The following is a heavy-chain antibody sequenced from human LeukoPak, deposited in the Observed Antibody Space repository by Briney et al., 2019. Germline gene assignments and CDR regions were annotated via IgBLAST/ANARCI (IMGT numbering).Heavy chain of an antibody. D-gene: IGHD3-3*01. Sequence: GASVKVSCKASGYTFNNYGITWVRQAPGQGLEWMGWISVYNGNTNYAQKFQGRVTMTTDTYTSTVYMELRSLRSDDTAVYYCARDRGSGYLSDYWGQGTLVTVSS. J-gene: IGHJ4*02. CDR1: GYTFNNYG. V-gene: IGHV1-18*04. CDR2: ISVYNGNT. CDR3: ARDRGSGYLSDY.